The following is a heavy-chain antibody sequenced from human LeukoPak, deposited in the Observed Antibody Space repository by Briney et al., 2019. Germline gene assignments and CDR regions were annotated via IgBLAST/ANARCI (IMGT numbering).Heavy chain of an antibody. CDR3: ASRRGYSYGYSIGN. CDR2: INHSGST. D-gene: IGHD5-18*01. V-gene: IGHV4-34*01. CDR1: GGSFSGYY. J-gene: IGHJ4*02. Sequence: SETLSLTCAAYGGSFSGYYWSWIRQPPGKGLEWIGEINHSGSTNYNPSLKSRVTISVDTSKNQFSLKLSSVTAADTAVYYCASRRGYSYGYSIGNWGQGTLVTVSS.